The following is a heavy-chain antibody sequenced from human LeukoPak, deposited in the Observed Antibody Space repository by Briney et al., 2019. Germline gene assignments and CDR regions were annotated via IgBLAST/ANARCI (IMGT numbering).Heavy chain of an antibody. CDR3: ARDWGTERVIADN. J-gene: IGHJ4*02. CDR1: GYTFSRYG. V-gene: IGHV1-18*01. CDR2: ITPDKGKT. D-gene: IGHD3-16*01. Sequence: WASVKVSCKSSGYTFSRYGISWLRQAPGRGLEWMGWITPDKGKTEYAQKFQDRFTTTIDTSTSTAFMELRNLRSDDSAVYYCARDWGTERVIADNWGQGTLVTVSS.